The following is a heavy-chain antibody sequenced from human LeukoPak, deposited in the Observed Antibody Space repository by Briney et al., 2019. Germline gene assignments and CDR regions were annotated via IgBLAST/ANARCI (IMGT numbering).Heavy chain of an antibody. CDR1: GGSISSYY. CDR2: IYYSGST. J-gene: IGHJ5*02. CDR3: ARSCSGGSCYMFSWFDP. D-gene: IGHD2-15*01. Sequence: SETLSLTCTVSGGSISSYYWSWIRQPPGKGLEWIGYIYYSGSTNYNPSLKSRVTISVDTSKNQFSLKLSSVTAADTAVYYCARSCSGGSCYMFSWFDPWGQGTLVTVSS. V-gene: IGHV4-59*01.